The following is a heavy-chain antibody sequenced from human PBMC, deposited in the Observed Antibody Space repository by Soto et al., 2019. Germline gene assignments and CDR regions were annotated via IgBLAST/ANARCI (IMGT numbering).Heavy chain of an antibody. CDR3: ARARLDTPALDY. J-gene: IGHJ4*02. V-gene: IGHV3-30*09. CDR1: GFTFSPYA. CDR2: ISYDGNNK. D-gene: IGHD2-2*01. Sequence: QVQLVESGGGVVQPGRSLRLSCAASGFTFSPYAMHWVRQAPGKGLEWVAVISYDGNNKNYADSVMGRLAISRDNSRNTLYLQMNSLRAEDTAVYYCARARLDTPALDYWGQGTLVTVAS.